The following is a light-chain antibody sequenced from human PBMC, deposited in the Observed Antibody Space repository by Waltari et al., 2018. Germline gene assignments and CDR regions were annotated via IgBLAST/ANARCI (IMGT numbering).Light chain of an antibody. CDR1: GSNTGAGYD. CDR2: GST. Sequence: QSVLTQPPSVSGAPGQRVTISCTGSGSNTGAGYDVHWYQQLPRAAPKLLIYGSTSRPLGVPDRFFGSTSGTSASLAITGLQAEDEADYYCQSYDTSLRVVFGGGTKLTVL. V-gene: IGLV1-40*01. CDR3: QSYDTSLRVV. J-gene: IGLJ2*01.